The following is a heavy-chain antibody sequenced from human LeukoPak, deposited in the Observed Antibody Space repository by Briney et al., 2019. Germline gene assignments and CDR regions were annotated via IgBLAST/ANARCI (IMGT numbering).Heavy chain of an antibody. CDR3: ARASMVRTINYGMDV. D-gene: IGHD3-10*01. Sequence: SQTLSLTCTVSGGSISSGGYYWSWIRQHPGKGLEWIGYIYYSGSTYYNPSLKSRVTISVDTSKNQFSLKLSSVTAADTAVYYCARASMVRTINYGMDVWGQGTTVTVSS. J-gene: IGHJ6*02. V-gene: IGHV4-31*03. CDR1: GGSISSGGYY. CDR2: IYYSGST.